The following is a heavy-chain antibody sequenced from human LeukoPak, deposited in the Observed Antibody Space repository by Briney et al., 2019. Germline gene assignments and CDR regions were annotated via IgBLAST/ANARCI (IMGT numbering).Heavy chain of an antibody. Sequence: ASVKVSCKASGYTFTSYCMHWVRQAPGQGLEWMGIINPSGGSTSYAQKFQGRVTMTRDTSTSTVYMELSSLRSEDTAVYYCARAWTRDGYKKPQFDYWGQGTLVTVSS. CDR1: GYTFTSYC. V-gene: IGHV1-46*01. CDR3: ARAWTRDGYKKPQFDY. J-gene: IGHJ4*02. D-gene: IGHD5-24*01. CDR2: INPSGGST.